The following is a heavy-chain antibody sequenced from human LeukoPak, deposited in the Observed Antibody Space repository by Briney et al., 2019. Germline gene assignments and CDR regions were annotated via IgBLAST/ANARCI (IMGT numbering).Heavy chain of an antibody. D-gene: IGHD1-26*01. CDR1: GFTFSTYA. Sequence: GGSLRLSCAASGFTFSTYAMHWVRQAPGKGLEWMAVILYDGSNKFYADSAKGRFTISRDNSKNTLYLQMNSLRAEDTAVYYCAKGSPRAYDAFDIWGQGTMVTVSS. V-gene: IGHV3-30-3*01. CDR2: ILYDGSNK. J-gene: IGHJ3*02. CDR3: AKGSPRAYDAFDI.